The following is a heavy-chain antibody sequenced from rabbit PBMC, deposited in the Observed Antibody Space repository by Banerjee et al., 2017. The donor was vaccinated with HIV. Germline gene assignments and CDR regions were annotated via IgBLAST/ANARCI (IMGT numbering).Heavy chain of an antibody. CDR3: ARDLAGVIGWNFNL. Sequence: QSLEESRGDLVKPGASLTLTCTASGFSFSSTYYMCWVRQAPGKGLEWIACIYPGSSGSTYYATWAKGRFTISKASWTTVTLQMTSLTAADTASYFCARDLAGVIGWNFNLWGPGTLVTVS. CDR2: IYPGSSGST. CDR1: GFSFSSTYY. J-gene: IGHJ4*01. D-gene: IGHD4-1*01. V-gene: IGHV1S40*01.